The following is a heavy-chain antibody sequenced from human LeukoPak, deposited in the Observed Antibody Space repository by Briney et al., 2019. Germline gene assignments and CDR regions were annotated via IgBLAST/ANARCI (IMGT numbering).Heavy chain of an antibody. V-gene: IGHV1-2*02. CDR1: GYTFTGYY. D-gene: IGHD6-13*01. CDR2: INPNSGGT. Sequence: GASVKVSCKASGYTFTGYYMHWVRQAPGQGLEWMGWINPNSGGTNYAQKFQGRVTMTRDTSISTAYMELSRLRSDDTAVYYCARDTTRASIAAAGIGFDYWGQGTLVTVSS. J-gene: IGHJ4*02. CDR3: ARDTTRASIAAAGIGFDY.